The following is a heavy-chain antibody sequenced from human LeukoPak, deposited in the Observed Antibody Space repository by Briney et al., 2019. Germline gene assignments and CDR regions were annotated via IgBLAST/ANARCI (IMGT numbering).Heavy chain of an antibody. CDR2: IYYSGST. D-gene: IGHD2/OR15-2a*01. CDR1: GGSISSSSYY. J-gene: IGHJ5*02. Sequence: SETLSLTCTVSGGSISSSSYYWGWIRQPPGKGLEWIGSIYYSGSTNYNPSLKSRVTISVDTSKNQFSLKLSSVTAADTAVYYCARVRFLEDWFDPWGQGTLVTVSS. CDR3: ARVRFLEDWFDP. V-gene: IGHV4-39*07.